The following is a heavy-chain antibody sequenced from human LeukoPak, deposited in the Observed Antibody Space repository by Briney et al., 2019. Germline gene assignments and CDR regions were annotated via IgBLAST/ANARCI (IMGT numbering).Heavy chain of an antibody. CDR3: ASAPNENFFDY. J-gene: IGHJ4*02. CDR1: GVPISIYH. V-gene: IGHV4-59*01. CDR2: ISYSGET. Sequence: PSETLSLTCNVAGVPISIYHWSWIRQAPGKGLEWIGYISYSGETNYNPSLKSRVTISQDTSTNQFTLKLTSVTAADTATYYCASAPNENFFDYRGQGTLVTVSS.